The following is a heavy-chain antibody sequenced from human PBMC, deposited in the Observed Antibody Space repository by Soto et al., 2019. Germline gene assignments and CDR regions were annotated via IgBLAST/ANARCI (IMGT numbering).Heavy chain of an antibody. CDR1: GFTFNSHT. CDR3: AREVGATGY. V-gene: IGHV3-48*04. J-gene: IGHJ4*02. CDR2: ISDSSSTI. Sequence: EVQLVESGGGLVQPGGSLRLSCVASGFTFNSHTMNWVRQAPGKGVEWLSYISDSSSTISYADSVKGRFTISRDNAKNSLYLQMNSLRADDTAVYYCAREVGATGYWGQGTLVTVSS. D-gene: IGHD1-26*01.